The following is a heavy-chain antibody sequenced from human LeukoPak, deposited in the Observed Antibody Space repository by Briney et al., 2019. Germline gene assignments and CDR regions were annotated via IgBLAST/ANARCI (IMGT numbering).Heavy chain of an antibody. V-gene: IGHV4-4*09. Sequence: SETLALTCTVSGGSVGGYYWTWIRQPPGGRLQWIGFNFSTGGTNYNPSLKSRVAISTDTSKNQVSLRVTSVTAADSAVYYCATGGAYTSGRYNIWGQGTLVSVSS. CDR3: ATGGAYTSGRYNI. J-gene: IGHJ4*02. D-gene: IGHD6-19*01. CDR2: NFSTGGT. CDR1: GGSVGGYY.